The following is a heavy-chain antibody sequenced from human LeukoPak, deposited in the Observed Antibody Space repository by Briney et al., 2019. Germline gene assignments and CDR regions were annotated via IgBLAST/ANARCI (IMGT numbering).Heavy chain of an antibody. CDR1: GFIFNDFW. J-gene: IGHJ4*02. V-gene: IGHV3-7*01. Sequence: GGSLRLSCAASGFIFNDFWMSWVRQAPGEGLEWVANIRQDGGAKNYVDSVKGRFTISRDNAKKSLYLQMNSLRAEDTAVYYCAPPPIAATGNWGQGTLVTVSS. D-gene: IGHD6-13*01. CDR2: IRQDGGAK. CDR3: APPPIAATGN.